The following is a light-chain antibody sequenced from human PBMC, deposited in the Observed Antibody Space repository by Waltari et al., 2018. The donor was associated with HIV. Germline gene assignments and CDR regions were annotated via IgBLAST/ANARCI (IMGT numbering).Light chain of an antibody. J-gene: IGLJ1*01. Sequence: QSALTQPRSVSGSPGPSVTISCTGTASDIGYFDYVSWYQQYPGKAPQVIIYEVFQRPSGVPDRFTASKSGITASLTISGLQDEDEADYYCCSYAGTYTYVFGSGTTVTVL. CDR3: CSYAGTYTYV. CDR1: ASDIGYFDY. CDR2: EVF. V-gene: IGLV2-11*01.